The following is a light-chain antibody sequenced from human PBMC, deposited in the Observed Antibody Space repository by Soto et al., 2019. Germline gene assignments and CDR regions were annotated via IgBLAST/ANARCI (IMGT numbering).Light chain of an antibody. CDR2: GAS. Sequence: EIVLTQSPGTLSLSPGERATLSCRASQSVSSSYLACYQQKPGQAPRVLIYGASSRATGIPDRFSGSGSGTDFTLTIRRLEPEDFAVYYCQQYGSSTWTFGQGTKVDIK. J-gene: IGKJ1*01. V-gene: IGKV3-20*01. CDR3: QQYGSSTWT. CDR1: QSVSSSY.